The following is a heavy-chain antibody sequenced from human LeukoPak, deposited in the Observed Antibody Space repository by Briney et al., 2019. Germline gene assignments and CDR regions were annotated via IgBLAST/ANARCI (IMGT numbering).Heavy chain of an antibody. CDR3: ARGMSATSGYLELEY. Sequence: PGGSLRLSCAASGFTFSSYAMSWVRQSPEKGLEWVSAISGSGGNTYSADSVKGRCTISRDNSKKTLFLHMNSLRAEDTAVYYCARGMSATSGYLELEYWGQGTLVTVS. CDR1: GFTFSSYA. CDR2: ISGSGGNT. D-gene: IGHD3-22*01. J-gene: IGHJ4*02. V-gene: IGHV3-23*01.